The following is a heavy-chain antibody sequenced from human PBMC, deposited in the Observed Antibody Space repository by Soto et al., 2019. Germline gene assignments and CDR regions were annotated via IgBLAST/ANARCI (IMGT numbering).Heavy chain of an antibody. CDR3: ARTRGETYYYDSSGSLGYYGMDV. J-gene: IGHJ6*02. Sequence: VKVSCKASGYTFTGYYMHWVRQAPGQGLEWMGWINPNSGGTNYAQKFQGRVTMTRDTSISTAYMGLSRLRSDDTAVYYCARTRGETYYYDSSGSLGYYGMDVWGQGTTVTVSS. V-gene: IGHV1-2*02. CDR2: INPNSGGT. CDR1: GYTFTGYY. D-gene: IGHD3-22*01.